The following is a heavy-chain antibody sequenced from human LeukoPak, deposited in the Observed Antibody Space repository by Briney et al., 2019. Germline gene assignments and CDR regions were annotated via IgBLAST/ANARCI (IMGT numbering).Heavy chain of an antibody. V-gene: IGHV1-2*02. D-gene: IGHD1-26*01. J-gene: IGHJ4*02. CDR1: GYTFTGYY. CDR2: ISPNSGDT. Sequence: ASVKASCKASGYTFTGYYIHWVRQAPGQGLEWMGWISPNSGDTNYAQKFQGTVTMTRDTSISTAYMELSSLRSDNTAVYYCARETIGGSYSGRHDYWGQGTLVTVSS. CDR3: ARETIGGSYSGRHDY.